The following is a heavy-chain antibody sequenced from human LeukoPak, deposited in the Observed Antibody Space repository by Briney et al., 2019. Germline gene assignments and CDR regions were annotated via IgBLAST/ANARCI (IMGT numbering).Heavy chain of an antibody. CDR3: AREPYSSGWYVD. V-gene: IGHV4-4*07. J-gene: IGHJ4*02. Sequence: SETLSLTCTVSGGSISSSYWSWIRQPAGKGLEWIGRIYTSGSTNYNPSLKSRVTMSVDTSKNKFSLKLSSVTAADTAVYYCAREPYSSGWYVDWGQGTLVTVSS. CDR2: IYTSGST. D-gene: IGHD6-19*01. CDR1: GGSISSSY.